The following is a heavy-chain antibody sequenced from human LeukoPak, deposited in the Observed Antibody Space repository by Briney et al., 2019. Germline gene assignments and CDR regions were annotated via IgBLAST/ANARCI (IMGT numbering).Heavy chain of an antibody. CDR3: ARDRGKLGN. J-gene: IGHJ4*02. CDR2: ISGGDT. CDR1: GFTVSSNE. D-gene: IGHD7-27*01. V-gene: IGHV3-38-3*01. Sequence: GGSLRLSCAASGFTVSSNEMSWVRQAPGKGLEWVSSISGGDTYYADSVKGRFTVSRDTSNDTVYLQMNSLRVEDTAVYYCARDRGKLGNWGQGALVTVSS.